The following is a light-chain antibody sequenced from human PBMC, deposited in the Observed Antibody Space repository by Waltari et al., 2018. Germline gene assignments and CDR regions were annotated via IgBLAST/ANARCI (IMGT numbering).Light chain of an antibody. CDR3: QSYDSSLSGYV. CDR1: SSNIGAGYD. J-gene: IGLJ1*01. CDR2: RDR. V-gene: IGLV1-40*01. Sequence: QSVLTQPPSVSGAPGQRVTISCTGSSSNIGAGYDVPWYQQLPGTAPKLLIYRDRRRPSGVPDRFSGSKSGTSASLAITGLQAEDEADYYCQSYDSSLSGYVFGTATKVTVL.